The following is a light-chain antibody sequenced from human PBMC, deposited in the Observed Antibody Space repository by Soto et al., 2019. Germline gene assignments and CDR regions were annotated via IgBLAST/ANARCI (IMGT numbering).Light chain of an antibody. CDR3: AAWDDSLNGVV. Sequence: QSVLTQPPSASGTPGHRVTISCSGSSSNIGSNTVNWYQQLPGTAPKLLIYSNNQRPSGVPDRFSGSKSGTSASLAISGLQSEDEADYYWAAWDDSLNGVVFGGGTKLTVL. CDR1: SSNIGSNT. V-gene: IGLV1-44*01. CDR2: SNN. J-gene: IGLJ2*01.